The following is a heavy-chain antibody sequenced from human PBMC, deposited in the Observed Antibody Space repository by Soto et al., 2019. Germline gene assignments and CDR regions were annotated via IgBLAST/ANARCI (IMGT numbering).Heavy chain of an antibody. J-gene: IGHJ4*02. Sequence: PGASLRLSCAASGITFSSYGMHRVRQAPGKGLQWVAVISSDGKNKYYADSVKGRFTISRDDSKNTLYLQMNSLRAEDTAVYYCAKDRSRTWSFDYWGQGT. V-gene: IGHV3-30*18. CDR1: GITFSSYG. CDR3: AKDRSRTWSFDY. D-gene: IGHD6-13*01. CDR2: ISSDGKNK.